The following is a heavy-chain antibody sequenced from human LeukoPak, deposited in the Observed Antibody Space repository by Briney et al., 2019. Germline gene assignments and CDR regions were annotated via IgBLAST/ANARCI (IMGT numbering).Heavy chain of an antibody. D-gene: IGHD3-22*01. Sequence: PGGSLRLSCAASGFTFSNAWMSWVRQAPGKGLEWVGRIKSKTDGGTTDYAAPVKGRFTISRDDSKNTLYLQMNSLKTEDTAVYYCTTDRYYDSSGYYFRFDYWGQGTLVTVSS. V-gene: IGHV3-15*01. CDR2: IKSKTDGGTT. CDR3: TTDRYYDSSGYYFRFDY. CDR1: GFTFSNAW. J-gene: IGHJ4*02.